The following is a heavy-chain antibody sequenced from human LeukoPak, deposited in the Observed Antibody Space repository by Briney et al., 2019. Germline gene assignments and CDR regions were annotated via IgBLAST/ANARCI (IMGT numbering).Heavy chain of an antibody. CDR3: AREGPYYDFWSGYFIPDYYYYYYMDV. CDR1: GFTFSDYY. V-gene: IGHV3-11*04. J-gene: IGHJ6*03. Sequence: GSLILSCAASGFTFSDYYMSWIRRAPAKGREWVSYISSSGSTINYDASVKGRFTISRDNAKNSLYLQMNSLRAEDTAVYYCAREGPYYDFWSGYFIPDYYYYYYMDVWGKGTTVTVSS. CDR2: ISSSGSTI. D-gene: IGHD3-3*01.